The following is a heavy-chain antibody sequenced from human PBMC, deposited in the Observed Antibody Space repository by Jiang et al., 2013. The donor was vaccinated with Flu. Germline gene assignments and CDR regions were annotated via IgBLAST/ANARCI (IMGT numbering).Heavy chain of an antibody. J-gene: IGHJ4*02. V-gene: IGHV1-46*01. CDR2: INPSDGST. D-gene: IGHD3-16*02. CDR1: GYTFTNYY. CDR3: GRGGSVWGDDYVWGSYRILARLPDF. Sequence: VSCKTSGYTFTNYYIHWVRQAPGQGLEWMGVINPSDGSTSYAQKFQGRLTMTRDTSTITVYMELSSLRSEDTAVYYCGRGGSVWGDDYVWGSYRILARLPDFWGQGTLVTVSS.